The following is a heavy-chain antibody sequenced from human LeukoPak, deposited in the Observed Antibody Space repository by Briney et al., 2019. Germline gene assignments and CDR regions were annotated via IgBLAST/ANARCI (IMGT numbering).Heavy chain of an antibody. D-gene: IGHD5-18*01. CDR3: ATPDTQTWIQLWSY. CDR1: RFTFNTYG. V-gene: IGHV3-30*03. CDR2: ISSDGRNQ. Sequence: GGSLRLSCAASRFTFNTYGMQCVRRDPGKGLEWVVTISSDGRNQHYADSVQGRFTISRDNSKNTLYLQMNSLRAEDTAVYYCATPDTQTWIQLWSYWGQGTLVAVSS. J-gene: IGHJ4*02.